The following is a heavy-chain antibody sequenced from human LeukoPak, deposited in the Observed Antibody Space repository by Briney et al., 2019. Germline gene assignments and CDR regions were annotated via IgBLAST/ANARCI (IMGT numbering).Heavy chain of an antibody. J-gene: IGHJ6*04. CDR1: GFTFSSYS. CDR3: ARDLTPYYDILTGPSWGYGMDV. Sequence: PGGSLRLSCAASGFTFSSYSMNWVRQAPGKGLEWVSSISSSSSYIDYADSVKGRFTISRDNAKNSLYLQMNSLRAEDTAVCYCARDLTPYYDILTGPSWGYGMDVWGKGTTVTVSS. V-gene: IGHV3-21*01. D-gene: IGHD3-9*01. CDR2: ISSSSSYI.